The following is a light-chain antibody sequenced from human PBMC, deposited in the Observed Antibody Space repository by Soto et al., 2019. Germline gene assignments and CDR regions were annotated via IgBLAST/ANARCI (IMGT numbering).Light chain of an antibody. J-gene: IGKJ4*01. Sequence: IVLTQSPGTLSLSPGEGATLSCRASQSVNNNYLAWYQQKPGQAPRLLIYGASKRATGIPDRFSGSGSGTDFTLTISRLEPEDFAVYYWHQYSNLPVTFGGGTKVEIK. V-gene: IGKV3-20*01. CDR2: GAS. CDR1: QSVNNNY. CDR3: HQYSNLPVT.